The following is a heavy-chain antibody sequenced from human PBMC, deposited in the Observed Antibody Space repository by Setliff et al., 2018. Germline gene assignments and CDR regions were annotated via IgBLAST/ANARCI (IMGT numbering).Heavy chain of an antibody. CDR3: VRARTTNYDFWSGLNAFDI. D-gene: IGHD3-3*01. CDR1: RFTFSSYW. V-gene: IGHV3-7*03. Sequence: GGSLRLSCAASRFTFSSYWMSWVRQAPGKGLEWVANIKQDGSDKYYVDSVKGRFTISRDNAKNSLSLQMNSLRAEDTAVYYCVRARTTNYDFWSGLNAFDIWGQGTMVTVSS. CDR2: IKQDGSDK. J-gene: IGHJ3*02.